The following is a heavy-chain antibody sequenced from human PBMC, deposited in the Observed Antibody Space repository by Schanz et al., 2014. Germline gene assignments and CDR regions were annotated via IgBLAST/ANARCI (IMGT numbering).Heavy chain of an antibody. CDR2: INTGVNT. CDR3: ARGLIAAAGGAFDY. Sequence: EVHLVESGGGLVQPGGSLRLSCTASGFPFSDYFMAWIRQAPGKGLEWVSAINTGVNTYYADSVRGRFTMSRDNSKNTLYLQMNSLRAGDAAVYYCARGLIAAAGGAFDYWGQGTLVAVSA. V-gene: IGHV3-23*04. J-gene: IGHJ4*02. D-gene: IGHD6-13*01. CDR1: GFPFSDYF.